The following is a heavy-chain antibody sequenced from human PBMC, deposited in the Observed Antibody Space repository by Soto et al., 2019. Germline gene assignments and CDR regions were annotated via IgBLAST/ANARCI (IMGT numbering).Heavy chain of an antibody. CDR1: GESVSSNRAA. V-gene: IGHV6-1*01. D-gene: IGHD1-20*01. J-gene: IGHJ5*02. Sequence: PSQSLSLTCAISGESVSSNRAAWNWIRQSPSRGLEWLGRTYYRSKWYHDYAVSVKSRITINPDTSKNQFSLQLNSVTPEDTAVYYCTRDLPPYINVDTWWFDPWGQGTLVTVSS. CDR2: TYYRSKWYH. CDR3: TRDLPPYINVDTWWFDP.